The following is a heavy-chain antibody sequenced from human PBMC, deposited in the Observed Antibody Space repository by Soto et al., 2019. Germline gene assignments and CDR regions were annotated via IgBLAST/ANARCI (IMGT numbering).Heavy chain of an antibody. CDR1: GGTFSPSA. Sequence: QVQLMQSGAEVKKPGSSVKVSCTASGGTFSPSAISWVRQAPGEGLEWVGGIMPVFATPDYAQKFQGRVTIPADESTTTAYRDVTSLTTDDKAVYHCARDKARQHLGGKYYCILDVWGQGTAISVSS. CDR3: ARDKARQHLGGKYYCILDV. V-gene: IGHV1-69*12. CDR2: IMPVFATP. J-gene: IGHJ6*02.